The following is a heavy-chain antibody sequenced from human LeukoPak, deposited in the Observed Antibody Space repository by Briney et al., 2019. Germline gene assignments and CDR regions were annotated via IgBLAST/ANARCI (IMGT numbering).Heavy chain of an antibody. CDR2: ISSSRSTI. V-gene: IGHV3-48*01. D-gene: IGHD3-10*01. Sequence: GGSLRLSCAASGFTFSSYELNWVRQAPGKGLEWVSYISSSRSTIYYADSVKGRFTISRDNAKNSLYLQMNSLRAEDTAVYYCARHYRYYYMDVWGKGTTVTVSS. CDR3: ARHYRYYYMDV. CDR1: GFTFSSYE. J-gene: IGHJ6*03.